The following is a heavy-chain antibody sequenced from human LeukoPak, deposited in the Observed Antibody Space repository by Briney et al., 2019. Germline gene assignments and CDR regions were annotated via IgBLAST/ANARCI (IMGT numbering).Heavy chain of an antibody. D-gene: IGHD3-22*01. V-gene: IGHV1-2*02. J-gene: IGHJ3*02. CDR1: GYTFTGYY. CDR3: ARVNQYYYDSRGRAFDI. Sequence: EASVKVSCKASGYTFTGYYMHWVRQAPGQGLEWMGWINPNSGGTNYAQKFQGRVTMTRDMSISTAYMELSRLRSDDTAVYYCARVNQYYYDSRGRAFDIWGQGTMVTVSS. CDR2: INPNSGGT.